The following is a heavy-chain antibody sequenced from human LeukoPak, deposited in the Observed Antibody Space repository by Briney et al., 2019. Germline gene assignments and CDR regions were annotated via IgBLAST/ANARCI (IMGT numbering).Heavy chain of an antibody. Sequence: SGGSLRLSCAASGFTFSSYEMNWVRQAPGKGLEWVSSISGSNSYIYYADSVKGRFTISRDNAKNSLYLQMNSLRAEDTAVYYCARDFSGSSFSYYYYYYMDVWGKGTTVTISS. CDR1: GFTFSSYE. V-gene: IGHV3-48*03. CDR2: ISGSNSYI. D-gene: IGHD3-10*01. CDR3: ARDFSGSSFSYYYYYYMDV. J-gene: IGHJ6*03.